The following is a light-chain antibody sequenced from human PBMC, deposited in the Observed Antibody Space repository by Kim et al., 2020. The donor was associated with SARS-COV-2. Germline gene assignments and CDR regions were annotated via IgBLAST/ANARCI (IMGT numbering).Light chain of an antibody. CDR2: QDS. J-gene: IGLJ3*02. CDR3: QAWDNSPWV. CDR1: KLGDKY. Sequence: SYELTQPPSVSVSPGQTASITCSGDKLGDKYACWYQQKPGQSPVLVIYQDSKRPSGIPERFSGSNSGNTATLTISGTQAMDEADYYCQAWDNSPWVFGGGTQLTVL. V-gene: IGLV3-1*01.